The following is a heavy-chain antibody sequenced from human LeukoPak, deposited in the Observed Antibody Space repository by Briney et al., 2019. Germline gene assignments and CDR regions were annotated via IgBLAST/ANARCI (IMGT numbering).Heavy chain of an antibody. CDR2: IYTSGST. J-gene: IGHJ5*02. CDR3: AGGRYYYGSGSTNWFDP. V-gene: IGHV4-61*02. D-gene: IGHD3-10*01. Sequence: SQTLSLTCTVSGGSISSGSYYWSWIRQPAGKGLEWIGRIYTSGSTNYNPSLKSRVTISVDTSKNQFSLKLSSVTAADTVVYYCAGGRYYYGSGSTNWFDPWGQGTLVTVSS. CDR1: GGSISSGSYY.